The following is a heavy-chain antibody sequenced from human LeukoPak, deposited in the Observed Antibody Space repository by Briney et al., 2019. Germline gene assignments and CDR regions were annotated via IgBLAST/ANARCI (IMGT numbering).Heavy chain of an antibody. J-gene: IGHJ4*02. CDR1: GYTFTGYY. CDR3: ASTIAAADWGFDY. V-gene: IGHV1-2*02. CDR2: INPNSGGT. Sequence: ASVKVSCKASGYTFTGYYMHWVRQAPGQGLEWMGWINPNSGGTNYAQKFQGRVTMTRDTSISTAYMELSRLRSDDTAVYYCASTIAAADWGFDYWGQGTLVTVSS. D-gene: IGHD6-13*01.